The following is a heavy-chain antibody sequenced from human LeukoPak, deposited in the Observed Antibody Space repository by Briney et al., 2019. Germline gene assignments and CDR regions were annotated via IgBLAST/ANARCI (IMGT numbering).Heavy chain of an antibody. V-gene: IGHV4-39*01. CDR3: ARHRGRNGGYSFSD. Sequence: PSETLSLTCSVSGASINTTNYYWGWIRQPPGKGLEWIGSIYYSGSTYHSPSLKGRVTLSVDTSRNHFSLRLTSVSAADTAFYYCARHRGRNGGYSFSDWGQGTLVTVSS. CDR1: GASINTTNYY. J-gene: IGHJ4*02. CDR2: IYYSGST. D-gene: IGHD2-15*01.